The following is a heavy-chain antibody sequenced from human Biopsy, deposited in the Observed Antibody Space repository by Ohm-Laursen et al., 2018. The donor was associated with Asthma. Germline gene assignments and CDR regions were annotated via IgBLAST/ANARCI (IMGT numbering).Heavy chain of an antibody. V-gene: IGHV2-26*01. CDR1: GFSLRDARMG. Sequence: TQTLTLTCAVSGFSLRDARMGVRWTRQPPGKALEWLAHIFPNDEKSYSTSLKSRLTISKDTYKRQVVLTMTNMDLVDTGTYFCARLNCGSACDSGYDYYGMDVWGPGTTVTVSS. CDR3: ARLNCGSACDSGYDYYGMDV. CDR2: IFPNDEK. D-gene: IGHD2-21*02. J-gene: IGHJ6*02.